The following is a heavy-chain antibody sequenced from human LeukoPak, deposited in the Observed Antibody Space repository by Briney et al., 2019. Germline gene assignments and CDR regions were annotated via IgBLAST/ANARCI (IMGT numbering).Heavy chain of an antibody. Sequence: PGGSLRLFCAASGFTFSSYGMHWVRQAPGKGLEWVAVISYDGSNKYYADSVKGRFTISRDNSKNTLYLQMNSLRAEDTAVYYCAKALKSGYFQHWGQGTLVTVSS. CDR2: ISYDGSNK. CDR1: GFTFSSYG. CDR3: AKALKSGYFQH. J-gene: IGHJ1*01. V-gene: IGHV3-30*18.